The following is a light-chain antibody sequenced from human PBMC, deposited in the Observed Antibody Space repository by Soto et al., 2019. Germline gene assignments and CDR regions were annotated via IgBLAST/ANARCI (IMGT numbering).Light chain of an antibody. Sequence: EIVLTQSPGTLSLSPGERATLSCRAGQSVTSNYLAWYQQKPGQPPRLLIYGASTRATVIPDRFSGSGSGTDFTLTISRLEPEDFAVYYCQQYGGSPYTFGQGTKLEI. CDR2: GAS. CDR3: QQYGGSPYT. J-gene: IGKJ2*01. V-gene: IGKV3-20*01. CDR1: QSVTSNY.